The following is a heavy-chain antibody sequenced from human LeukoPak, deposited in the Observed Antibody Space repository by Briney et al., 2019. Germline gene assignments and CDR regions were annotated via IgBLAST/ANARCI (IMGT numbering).Heavy chain of an antibody. D-gene: IGHD6-6*01. J-gene: IGHJ4*02. CDR1: GGSISSSSDY. CDR3: ARDRGSSGFDY. CDR2: IYYSGST. Sequence: PSETLSLTCTVSGGSISSSSDYWGWIRQPPGKGLEWIGSIYYSGSTYYNPSLKSRVTISVDTSKNQLSLKLSSVTAADTAMYYCARDRGSSGFDYWGQGTLVTVPS. V-gene: IGHV4-39*07.